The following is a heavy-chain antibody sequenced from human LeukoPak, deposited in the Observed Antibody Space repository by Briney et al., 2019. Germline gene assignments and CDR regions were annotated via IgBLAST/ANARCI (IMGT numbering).Heavy chain of an antibody. D-gene: IGHD6-13*01. CDR3: ARAAAGPYYYYGMDV. CDR2: IYYSGST. Sequence: PSETLSLTCTVSGGSISSYYWSWIRQPPGKGLEWIGYIYYSGSTNYNPSLKSRVTMSVDTSKNQFSLKLSSVTAADTAVYYCARAAAGPYYYYGMDVWGQGTTVTVSS. J-gene: IGHJ6*02. V-gene: IGHV4-59*12. CDR1: GGSISSYY.